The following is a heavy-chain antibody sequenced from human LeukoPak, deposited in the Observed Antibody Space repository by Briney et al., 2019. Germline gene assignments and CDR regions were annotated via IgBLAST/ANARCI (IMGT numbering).Heavy chain of an antibody. Sequence: GGSLRLSCAASGFTFSSYGMHWVRQAPGKGLEWVAFIRYDGSNKYYADSVKGRFTISRDNSKNTLNLQMNNLRAEDPAVYYCAKDPTHYRVWDYYETIGLSYWGQGTLVTVSS. CDR3: AKDPTHYRVWDYYETIGLSY. CDR1: GFTFSSYG. CDR2: IRYDGSNK. D-gene: IGHD3-22*01. V-gene: IGHV3-30*02. J-gene: IGHJ4*02.